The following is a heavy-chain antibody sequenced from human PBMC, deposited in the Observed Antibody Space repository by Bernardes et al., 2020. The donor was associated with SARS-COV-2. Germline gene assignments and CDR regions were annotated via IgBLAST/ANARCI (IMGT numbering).Heavy chain of an antibody. CDR2: ISAYNGNT. CDR3: ARVRTGIAVAGTRADY. V-gene: IGHV1-18*01. D-gene: IGHD6-19*01. CDR1: GYTFTSYG. Sequence: ASVKVSCKASGYTFTSYGISWVRQAPGQGLEWMGWISAYNGNTNYAQKLQGRVTMTTDTSTSTAYMELRSLRSDDTAVYYCARVRTGIAVAGTRADYWGQGTLVTVSS. J-gene: IGHJ4*02.